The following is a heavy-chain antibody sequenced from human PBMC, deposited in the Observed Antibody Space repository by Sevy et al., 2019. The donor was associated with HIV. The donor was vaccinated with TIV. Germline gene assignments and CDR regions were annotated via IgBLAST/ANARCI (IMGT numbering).Heavy chain of an antibody. J-gene: IGHJ3*02. CDR2: ISSSSSYI. V-gene: IGHV3-21*01. Sequence: GGSLRLSCAASGFTFSSYSMNWVRQAPGKGLEWVSSISSSSSYIYYADSVKGRFTISRDNAKNSLYLQMNSLRAEDTALYYCARAPRDSSSSWYNAFDIWGQGTMVTVSS. CDR3: ARAPRDSSSSWYNAFDI. D-gene: IGHD6-13*01. CDR1: GFTFSSYS.